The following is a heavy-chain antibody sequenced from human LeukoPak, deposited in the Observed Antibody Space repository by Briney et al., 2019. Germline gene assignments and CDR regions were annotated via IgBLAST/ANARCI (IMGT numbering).Heavy chain of an antibody. Sequence: GGSLRLSCAASGFAFSNYWMHWVRHAPGKGLVWVSRFNSDGSSTTYADSVKGRFTISRDNAKNTLYLQMNSLRAEDTAVYYCARADYYDSSWSDCWGQGTLVTVSS. CDR1: GFAFSNYW. V-gene: IGHV3-74*01. CDR2: FNSDGSST. CDR3: ARADYYDSSWSDC. D-gene: IGHD3-22*01. J-gene: IGHJ4*02.